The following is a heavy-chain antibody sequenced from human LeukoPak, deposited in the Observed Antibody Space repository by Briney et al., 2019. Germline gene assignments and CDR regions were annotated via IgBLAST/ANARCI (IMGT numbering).Heavy chain of an antibody. CDR1: NDSIKDYY. CDR3: ARYEVGSSWAQAFDV. J-gene: IGHJ3*01. D-gene: IGHD6-13*01. CDR2: VSNSGST. Sequence: KASETLSLTCAVSNDSIKDYYWNWIRQPPGKGLDWIGFVSNSGSTNYNPSLKSRVTISIDTSKRQFSLRLTSVTAADTAVYYCARYEVGSSWAQAFDVWGQGTMVTVSS. V-gene: IGHV4-59*01.